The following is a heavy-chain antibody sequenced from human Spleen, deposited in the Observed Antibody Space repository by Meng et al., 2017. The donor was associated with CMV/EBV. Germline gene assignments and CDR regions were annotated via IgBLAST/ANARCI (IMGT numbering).Heavy chain of an antibody. CDR3: ARGGDVVVIAKYGMDV. J-gene: IGHJ6*02. CDR2: IYSGGST. Sequence: ETLSLTCSVSGATISKNDFYWGWVRQAPGKGLEWVSVIYSGGSTYYADSVKGRFTISRDNSKNTLYLQMNSLRAEDTAVYYCARGGDVVVIAKYGMDVWGQGTTVTVSS. D-gene: IGHD2-21*01. V-gene: IGHV3-66*02. CDR1: GATISKNDFY.